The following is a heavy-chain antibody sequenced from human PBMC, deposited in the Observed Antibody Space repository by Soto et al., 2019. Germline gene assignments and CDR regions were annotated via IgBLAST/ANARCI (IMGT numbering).Heavy chain of an antibody. CDR1: GGSFSAYY. J-gene: IGHJ6*02. Sequence: PSETLSLTCAVNGGSFSAYYWAWIRQPPGRGLEWIGEIDHSGSTNYNPSLESRVTISIDTAKNRFSLNVTSVTAADTAVYYCVRGLRYSGMDVWGQGTTVTVSS. CDR3: VRGLRYSGMDV. D-gene: IGHD2-15*01. V-gene: IGHV4-34*01. CDR2: IDHSGST.